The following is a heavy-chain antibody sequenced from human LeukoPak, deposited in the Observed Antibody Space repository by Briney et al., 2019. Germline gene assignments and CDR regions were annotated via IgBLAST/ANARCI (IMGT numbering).Heavy chain of an antibody. D-gene: IGHD3-22*01. CDR1: GFTFSDYY. V-gene: IGHV3-11*04. J-gene: IGHJ4*02. CDR2: ISSSGSTI. CDR3: ARAGNYYDSSGYDFDY. Sequence: GGSLRLSCAASGFTFSDYYMSWIRQAPGKGLEWVSYISSSGSTIYYADSVKGRFTISRDNAKNSLYLQMNSLRAEDTAVYYCARAGNYYDSSGYDFDYWGQGTLVTVSS.